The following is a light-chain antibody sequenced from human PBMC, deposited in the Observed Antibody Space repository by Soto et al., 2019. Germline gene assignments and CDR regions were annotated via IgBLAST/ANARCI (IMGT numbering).Light chain of an antibody. V-gene: IGLV9-49*01. CDR3: GADHGSGSNFVLV. J-gene: IGLJ3*02. Sequence: QSVLTQPPSASASLGASVTLTCTLSSGYSNYKVDWYQQRPGKGPRFVMRVGTGGIVGPKGDGIPDRFSVLGSGLNRYLTIKNIQEEDESDYHCGADHGSGSNFVLVFGGGTQLTVL. CDR1: SGYSNYK. CDR2: VGTGGIVG.